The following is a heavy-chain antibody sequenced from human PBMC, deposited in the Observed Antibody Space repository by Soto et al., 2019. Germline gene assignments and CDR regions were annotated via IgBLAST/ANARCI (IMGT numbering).Heavy chain of an antibody. CDR1: GGTFSSYT. Sequence: QVQLVQSGAEVKKPGSSVKVSCKASGGTFSSYTISWVRQAPGQGLEWMGRIIPILGIANYAQKFQGRVTITADKSTSTAYMELSSLRSEDTAEYYCASHYGDYASGDYWGQGTLVTVSS. J-gene: IGHJ4*02. V-gene: IGHV1-69*02. D-gene: IGHD4-17*01. CDR3: ASHYGDYASGDY. CDR2: IIPILGIA.